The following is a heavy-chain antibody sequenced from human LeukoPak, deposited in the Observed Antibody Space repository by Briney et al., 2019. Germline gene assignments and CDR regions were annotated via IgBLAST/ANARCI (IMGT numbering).Heavy chain of an antibody. CDR2: INPNSGGT. J-gene: IGHJ4*02. Sequence: ASVKVSCKASGYTFTGYYMPWVRQAPGQGLEWMGRINPNSGGTNYAQKFQGRVTMTRDTSISTAYMELSRLRSDDTAVYYCARDYGYTYGYDYWGQGTLVTVSS. V-gene: IGHV1-2*06. D-gene: IGHD5-18*01. CDR1: GYTFTGYY. CDR3: ARDYGYTYGYDY.